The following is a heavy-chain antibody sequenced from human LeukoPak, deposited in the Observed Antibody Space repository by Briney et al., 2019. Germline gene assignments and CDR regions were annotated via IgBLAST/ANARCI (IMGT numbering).Heavy chain of an antibody. V-gene: IGHV3-21*04. J-gene: IGHJ6*03. Sequence: PGGSLRLSCAASGFTFSSYSMNWVRQAPGKGLEWVSSISSGSSYIYYADSVKGRFTISRDNAKNSLYLQMNSLSAEDTAVYSCAGIVDFGGRCYYYYYYMDVWGKGTTVTVSS. CDR2: ISSGSSYI. CDR3: AGIVDFGGRCYYYYYYMDV. CDR1: GFTFSSYS. D-gene: IGHD3-16*01.